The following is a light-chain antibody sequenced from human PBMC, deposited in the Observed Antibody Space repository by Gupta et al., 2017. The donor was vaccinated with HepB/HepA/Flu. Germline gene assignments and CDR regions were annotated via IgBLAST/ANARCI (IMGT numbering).Light chain of an antibody. Sequence: DIQMTQSPSSLSASVEDRVTITCRASQNIKTSLNWYQQKPGKAPKRLIYVASNLQSGLPARCSGSGSGTDFTLAISPLQPEDFAPYYGRYSYTFGQGTTLEI. CDR3: RYSYT. CDR2: VAS. CDR1: QNIKTS. J-gene: IGKJ2*01. V-gene: IGKV1-39*01.